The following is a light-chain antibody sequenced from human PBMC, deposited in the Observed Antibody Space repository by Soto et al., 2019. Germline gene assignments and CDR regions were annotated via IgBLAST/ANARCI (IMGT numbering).Light chain of an antibody. V-gene: IGKV3-20*01. J-gene: IGKJ5*01. CDR3: QQYTGPPTT. CDR1: QSVTNNY. Sequence: DIGLTQSPGPLSLSPGERATLSCRASQSVTNNYLAWYQQKPGQAPRLLIDGASSRATGVPDRFSGTGSGTDFTLTITRLEPEDSAVYFCQQYTGPPTTFGQGTRLEIK. CDR2: GAS.